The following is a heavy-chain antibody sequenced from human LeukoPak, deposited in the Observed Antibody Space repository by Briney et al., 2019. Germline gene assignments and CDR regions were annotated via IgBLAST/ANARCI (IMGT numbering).Heavy chain of an antibody. Sequence: GRSLRLSCAASGFTFSSYAMHWVRQAPGKGLEWVAVISYDGSNKYYADSVKGRFTISRDNSKNTLYLQMNSLRAEDTAVYYCAKDPSSGWYGGIWGQGTLVTVSS. CDR1: GFTFSSYA. J-gene: IGHJ4*02. CDR3: AKDPSSGWYGGI. V-gene: IGHV3-30*04. CDR2: ISYDGSNK. D-gene: IGHD6-19*01.